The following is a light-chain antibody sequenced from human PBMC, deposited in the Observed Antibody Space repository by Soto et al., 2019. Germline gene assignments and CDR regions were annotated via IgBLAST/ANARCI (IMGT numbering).Light chain of an antibody. V-gene: IGLV4-69*01. CDR1: SGHSSYA. CDR3: QNWGSGIHVV. J-gene: IGLJ2*01. Sequence: QPVLTQSPSASASLGASVKLTCTLSSGHSSYAIAWHQQQPEKGPRYLMKLNSDGSHSKGDGIPDRFSGPSSGAERYLTISSLQSEDEADYYCQNWGSGIHVVFGGGTKLTVL. CDR2: LNSDGSH.